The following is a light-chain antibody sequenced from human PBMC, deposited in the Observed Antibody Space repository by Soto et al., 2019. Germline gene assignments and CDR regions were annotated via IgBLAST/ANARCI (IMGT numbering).Light chain of an antibody. CDR1: SSDVGGYNY. V-gene: IGLV2-14*01. J-gene: IGLJ2*01. CDR3: SSYTSSSTLPVV. CDR2: EVS. Sequence: QSALTQPASVSGSPGQSITISCTGTSSDVGGYNYVSWYQQHPGKAPKLMIYEVSYRPSGVSNRFSGSKSGNTASLTISGLQAEDEADYYCSSYTSSSTLPVVFGGGTKVTVL.